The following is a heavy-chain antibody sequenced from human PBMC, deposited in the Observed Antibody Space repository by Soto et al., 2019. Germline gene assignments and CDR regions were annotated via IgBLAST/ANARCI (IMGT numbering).Heavy chain of an antibody. D-gene: IGHD1-1*01. J-gene: IGHJ3*02. CDR1: GFTFSDYY. Sequence: QAQLVESGGGLVKPGGSLRLSCAASGFTFSDYYMSWIRQAPGKGLEWVSYISSSGSTIYYADSVKGRFTISRDNTKNSLYLQMNSLRAEDAAVYYCARERSRCRYNVAALDIWGQGTMVTVTS. CDR2: ISSSGSTI. V-gene: IGHV3-11*01. CDR3: ARERSRCRYNVAALDI.